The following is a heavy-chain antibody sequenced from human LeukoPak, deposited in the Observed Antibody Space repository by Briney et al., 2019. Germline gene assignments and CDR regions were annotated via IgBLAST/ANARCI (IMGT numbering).Heavy chain of an antibody. CDR3: ARGYGSGSYWHPYNWFDP. CDR1: GGSFSGYY. J-gene: IGHJ5*02. CDR2: INHSGST. D-gene: IGHD3-10*01. V-gene: IGHV4-34*01. Sequence: SETLSLTCAVYGGSFSGYYWSWIRQPPGKGLEWIGEINHSGSTNYNPSLKSRVTISVDTSKNQFSLKLSSVTAADTAVYYCARGYGSGSYWHPYNWFDPWGQGTLVTVSS.